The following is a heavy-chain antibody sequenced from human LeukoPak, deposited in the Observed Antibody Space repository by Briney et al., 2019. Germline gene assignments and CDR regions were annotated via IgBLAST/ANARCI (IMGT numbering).Heavy chain of an antibody. CDR3: ARATLTGGIFGVVINPYYFDY. Sequence: SETLSLTCAVYGGSFSGYYWSWIRQPPGKGLEWIGEINHSGSTNYNPSLKSRVTISVDTSKNQFSLKLSSVTAADTAVYYCARATLTGGIFGVVINPYYFDYWGLGTLVTVSS. CDR1: GGSFSGYY. J-gene: IGHJ4*02. V-gene: IGHV4-34*01. CDR2: INHSGST. D-gene: IGHD3-3*01.